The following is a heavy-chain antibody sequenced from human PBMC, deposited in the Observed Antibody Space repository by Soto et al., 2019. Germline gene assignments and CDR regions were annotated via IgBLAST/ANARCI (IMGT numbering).Heavy chain of an antibody. CDR1: GFTFCSYG. J-gene: IGHJ4*02. Sequence: GGSLRLSCAASGFTFCSYGMSWVRPAPGKGLEWVSAISGSGGSTYYADSVKGRFTISRDNSKNTLYLQMNSLRAEDTAVYYCAKLILAAYYFDYWGQGTLVTVSS. D-gene: IGHD2-21*01. CDR2: ISGSGGST. CDR3: AKLILAAYYFDY. V-gene: IGHV3-23*01.